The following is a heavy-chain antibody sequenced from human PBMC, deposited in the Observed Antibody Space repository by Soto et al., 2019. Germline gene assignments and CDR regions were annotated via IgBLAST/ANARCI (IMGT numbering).Heavy chain of an antibody. V-gene: IGHV4-34*01. J-gene: IGHJ2*01. CDR2: INHSGST. CDR3: ARGRQQLVFKGWYFDL. CDR1: GGSFSGYY. D-gene: IGHD6-13*01. Sequence: QVQLQQWGAGLLKPSETLSLTCAVYGGSFSGYYWSWIRQPPGKGLEWIGEINHSGSTNYNPSLTSRVTISVDTSKNQFSLKLSSVTAADTAVYYCARGRQQLVFKGWYFDLWGRGTLVTVSS.